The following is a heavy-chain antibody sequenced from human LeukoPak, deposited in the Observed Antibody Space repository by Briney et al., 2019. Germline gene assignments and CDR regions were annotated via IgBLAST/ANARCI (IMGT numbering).Heavy chain of an antibody. CDR3: ARGYGGNSGIDY. D-gene: IGHD4-23*01. CDR1: GDSISNFY. Sequence: SETLSLTCSVSGDSISNFYWSWIRQPPGKGLEWIGYIYYSGSTYYNPSLKSRVTISVDTSKNQFSLKLSSVTAADTAVYYCARGYGGNSGIDYWGQGTLVTVSS. J-gene: IGHJ4*02. V-gene: IGHV4-59*12. CDR2: IYYSGST.